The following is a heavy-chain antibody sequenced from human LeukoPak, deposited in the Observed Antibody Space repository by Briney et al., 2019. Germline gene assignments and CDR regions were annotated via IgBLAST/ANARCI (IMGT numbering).Heavy chain of an antibody. CDR3: ARGHADFWSGPMKDYYYYMDV. Sequence: ASVKVSCKASGYTFTSSGISWVRQAPGQGLEWMGWINTNTGNPTYAQGFTGRFVFSLDTSVSTAYLQISSLKAEDTAVYYCARGHADFWSGPMKDYYYYMDVWGKGTTVTVSS. D-gene: IGHD3-3*01. CDR2: INTNTGNP. J-gene: IGHJ6*03. V-gene: IGHV7-4-1*02. CDR1: GYTFTSSG.